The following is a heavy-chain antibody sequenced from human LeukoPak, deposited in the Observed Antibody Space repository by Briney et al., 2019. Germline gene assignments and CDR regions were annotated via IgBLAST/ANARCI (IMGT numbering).Heavy chain of an antibody. CDR2: IYYSGST. D-gene: IGHD3-16*01. J-gene: IGHJ4*02. Sequence: SETLSLTCTVSGGSISSYYWSWIRQPPGKGLEWIGYIYYSGSTNYNPSLKSRVTISVDTSKNQFSLKLSSVTAADTAVYYCASAYRREDQFDYWGQGTLVTVSS. CDR3: ASAYRREDQFDY. CDR1: GGSISSYY. V-gene: IGHV4-59*08.